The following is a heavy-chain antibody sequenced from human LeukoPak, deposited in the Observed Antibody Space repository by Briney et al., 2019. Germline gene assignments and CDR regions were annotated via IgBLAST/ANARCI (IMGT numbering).Heavy chain of an antibody. Sequence: GGSLRLSCAASGFSLSNTWVHWVRQAPGQGLEWLGLINSRAGGGTTVSAAIVKDRVSISRDDSKNTVYLQMDSLRVDDTAVYFCSADETADFDHWGQGTLVTVSS. CDR2: INSRAGGGTT. V-gene: IGHV3-15*01. J-gene: IGHJ4*02. CDR1: GFSLSNTW. CDR3: SADETADFDH.